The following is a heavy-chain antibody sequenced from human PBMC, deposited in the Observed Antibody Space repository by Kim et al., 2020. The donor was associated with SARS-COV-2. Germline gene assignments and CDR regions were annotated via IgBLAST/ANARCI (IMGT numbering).Heavy chain of an antibody. J-gene: IGHJ6*02. CDR1: GYSFTSYW. D-gene: IGHD6-6*01. V-gene: IGHV5-51*01. CDR2: IYPGDSDT. Sequence: GESLKISCKGSGYSFTSYWIGWVRQMPGKGLEWMWIIYPGDSDTRYSPSFQGQVTISADKSISTAYLQWSSLKASDTAMYYCARQPAYSSSYYYGMDVWGQGTTVTVSS. CDR3: ARQPAYSSSYYYGMDV.